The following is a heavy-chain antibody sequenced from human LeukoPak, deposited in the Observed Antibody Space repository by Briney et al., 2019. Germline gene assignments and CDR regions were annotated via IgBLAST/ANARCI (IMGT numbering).Heavy chain of an antibody. D-gene: IGHD2-2*01. J-gene: IGHJ4*02. CDR1: GFTFSSYS. Sequence: SGGSLRLSCAASGFTFSSYSMNWVRQAPGKGLEWVSYISSSSSTIYYADSVKGRFTISRDNAKNSLYLQMNSLRAEDTAVYYCARDREGYCSSTSCYVYDYWGQGTLVTVSS. CDR3: ARDREGYCSSTSCYVYDY. CDR2: ISSSSSTI. V-gene: IGHV3-48*04.